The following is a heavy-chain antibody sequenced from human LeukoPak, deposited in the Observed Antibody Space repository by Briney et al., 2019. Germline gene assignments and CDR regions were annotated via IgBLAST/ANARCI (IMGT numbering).Heavy chain of an antibody. V-gene: IGHV3-48*01. CDR1: GFTFSSYS. J-gene: IGHJ4*02. Sequence: PGGSLRLSCAASGFTFSSYSMNWVRQAPGKGLEWVSYISSSSSTIYYADSVKGRFTISRDNAKDSPYLQMNSLRAEDTAVYYCARDIPYNWNYYFDYWGQGTLVTVSS. CDR2: ISSSSSTI. CDR3: ARDIPYNWNYYFDY. D-gene: IGHD1-7*01.